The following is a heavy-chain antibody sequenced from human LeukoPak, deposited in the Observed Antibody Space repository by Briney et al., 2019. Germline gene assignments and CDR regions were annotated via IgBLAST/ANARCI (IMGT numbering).Heavy chain of an antibody. D-gene: IGHD3-10*01. J-gene: IGHJ4*02. V-gene: IGHV4-4*02. Sequence: SGTLSLTCAVSGGSISSSNWWSRVRQPPGKGLEWIGEIYHSGSTNYNPSLKSRVTISVDKSKNQFSLKLSSVTAAGTAVYYCARSQGLLWFGELSFPHYFDYWGQGTLVTVSS. CDR2: IYHSGST. CDR3: ARSQGLLWFGELSFPHYFDY. CDR1: GGSISSSNW.